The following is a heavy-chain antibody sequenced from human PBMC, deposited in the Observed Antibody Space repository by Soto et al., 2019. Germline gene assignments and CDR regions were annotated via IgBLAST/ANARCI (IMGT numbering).Heavy chain of an antibody. CDR2: MNPNSGNT. J-gene: IGHJ4*02. V-gene: IGHV1-8*01. D-gene: IGHD2-15*01. CDR3: ARYQSTRDCSGGSCYPRSQPRDFDY. Sequence: ASVKVSCKASGGTFSSYDINWVRQATGQGLEWMGWMNPNSGNTGYAQKFQGRVTMTRNTSISTAYMELSSLRSEDTAVYYCARYQSTRDCSGGSCYPRSQPRDFDYWGQGTLVTVSS. CDR1: GGTFSSYD.